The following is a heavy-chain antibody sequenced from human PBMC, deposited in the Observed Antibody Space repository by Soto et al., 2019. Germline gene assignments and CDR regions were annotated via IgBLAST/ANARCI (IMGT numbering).Heavy chain of an antibody. CDR3: AKATRYCSSTSCYADFDY. D-gene: IGHD2-2*01. CDR1: GFTFDDYA. CDR2: ISWNSGSI. V-gene: IGHV3-9*01. Sequence: EVQLVESGGGLVQPGRSLRLSCAASGFTFDDYAMHWVRQAPGKGLEWVSGISWNSGSIGYADSVKGRFTISRDNAKNSLYLQMKSLRAEDTALYYCAKATRYCSSTSCYADFDYWGQGPLVTVSS. J-gene: IGHJ4*02.